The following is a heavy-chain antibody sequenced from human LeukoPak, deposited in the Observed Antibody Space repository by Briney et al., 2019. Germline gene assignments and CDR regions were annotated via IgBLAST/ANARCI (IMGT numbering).Heavy chain of an antibody. V-gene: IGHV3-23*01. D-gene: IGHD5-18*01. CDR3: AKARTGYSYDIDS. J-gene: IGHJ4*02. CDR2: ISTSSGST. Sequence: GGSLRLSCAASGFTFRSYDMSWVRQAPGKGLEWVSSISTSSGSTYYADSVKGRFTISRDNSKNTLYLLMNSLRAEDTAVYYCAKARTGYSYDIDSWGQGTLVSVSS. CDR1: GFTFRSYD.